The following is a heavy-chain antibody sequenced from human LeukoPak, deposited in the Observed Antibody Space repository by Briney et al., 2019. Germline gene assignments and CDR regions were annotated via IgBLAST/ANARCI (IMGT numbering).Heavy chain of an antibody. Sequence: GASVKVSCKASGYTFIDYYMHWLRQAPGQGLEWMGWINPNSGDTKYAQKFQGRVTMTRDTSISTAYMELSRLRSDDTAVYYCATQRGSYLWGTDFDYWGQGTLVTVSS. CDR3: ATQRGSYLWGTDFDY. D-gene: IGHD3-16*01. CDR1: GYTFIDYY. J-gene: IGHJ4*02. V-gene: IGHV1-2*02. CDR2: INPNSGDT.